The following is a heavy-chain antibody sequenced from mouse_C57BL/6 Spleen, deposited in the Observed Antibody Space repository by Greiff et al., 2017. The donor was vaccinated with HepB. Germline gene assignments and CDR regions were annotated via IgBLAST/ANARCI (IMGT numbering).Heavy chain of an antibody. Sequence: VQLQQPGAELVKPGASVKLSCKASGYTFTSYWMQWVKQRPGQGLEWIGEIDPSDSYTNYNQKFKGKATLTVDTSSSTAYMQLSSLTSEDSAVYYCARREVTLDDDAMDYWGQGTSVTVSS. CDR1: GYTFTSYW. CDR3: ARREVTLDDDAMDY. V-gene: IGHV1-50*01. D-gene: IGHD2-2*01. J-gene: IGHJ4*01. CDR2: IDPSDSYT.